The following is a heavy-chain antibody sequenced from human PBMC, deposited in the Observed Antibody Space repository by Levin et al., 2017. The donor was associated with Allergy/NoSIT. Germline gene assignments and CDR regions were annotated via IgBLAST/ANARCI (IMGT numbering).Heavy chain of an antibody. J-gene: IGHJ4*02. CDR3: AIDSTGYFDD. D-gene: IGHD3-22*01. CDR2: ISAYNGNT. V-gene: IGHV1-18*01. CDR1: GYTFSSYG. Sequence: ASVKVSCKASGYTFSSYGISWVRQAPGQGLEWMGWISAYNGNTNYPQNLQGRVTMTTDTSTSTAYMELKSLRSDDTAVYHCAIDSTGYFDDWGQGTLVTVSA.